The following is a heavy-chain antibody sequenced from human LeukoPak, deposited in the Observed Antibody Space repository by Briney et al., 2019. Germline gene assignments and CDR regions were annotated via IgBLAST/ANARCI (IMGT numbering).Heavy chain of an antibody. V-gene: IGHV1-18*01. CDR1: GYTITSYG. D-gene: IGHD2-2*01. J-gene: IGHJ4*02. CDR2: ISAYNGNT. Sequence: ASVKVSCKASGYTITSYGISWVRQAPGQGLEWMGWISAYNGNTNYAQKVQGRVTMTTDTSTSTAYMELRSLRSDDTAVYYCAAGYCSSTSCSESDYWGQGTLVTVSS. CDR3: AAGYCSSTSCSESDY.